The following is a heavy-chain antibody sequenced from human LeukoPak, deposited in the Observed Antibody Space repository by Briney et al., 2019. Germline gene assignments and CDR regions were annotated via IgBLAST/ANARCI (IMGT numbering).Heavy chain of an antibody. CDR2: INSDGSST. V-gene: IGHV3-74*01. CDR1: GFTFSSYW. Sequence: GGSLRLSCAASGFTFSSYWMHWVRQAPGKGLVWVSRINSDGSSTSYADSVKGRFTISRDNAKNSLYLQMNSLRAEDTAVYYCASGLTDDAFDIWGQGTMVTVSS. J-gene: IGHJ3*02. CDR3: ASGLTDDAFDI.